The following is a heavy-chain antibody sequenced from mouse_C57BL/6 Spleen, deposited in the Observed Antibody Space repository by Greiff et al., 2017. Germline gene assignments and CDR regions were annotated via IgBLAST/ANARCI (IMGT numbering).Heavy chain of an antibody. CDR1: GYSFTGYY. V-gene: IGHV1-42*01. CDR2: INPSTGGT. J-gene: IGHJ1*03. CDR3: AKYGNYPYWYFDV. Sequence: EVQLQQSGPELVKPGASVKISCKASGYSFTGYYMNWVKQSPEKSLEWIGEINPSTGGTTYNQKFKAKATLTVDKSSRTAYMQLKSLTSEAAAVYYCAKYGNYPYWYFDVWGKGTTVTVSS. D-gene: IGHD2-1*01.